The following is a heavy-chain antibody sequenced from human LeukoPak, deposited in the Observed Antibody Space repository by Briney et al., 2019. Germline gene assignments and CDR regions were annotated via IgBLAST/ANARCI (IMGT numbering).Heavy chain of an antibody. CDR3: ARLYSSSWYLAFDI. V-gene: IGHV3-33*01. CDR2: IWYDGSNK. D-gene: IGHD6-13*01. CDR1: GFTFSSYG. J-gene: IGHJ3*02. Sequence: GGSLRLSCAASGFTFSSYGMHWVRQAQGKGLEWVAVIWYDGSNKYYADSVKGRFTISRDNSKNTLYLQMNSLRAEDTAVYYCARLYSSSWYLAFDIWGQGTMVTVSS.